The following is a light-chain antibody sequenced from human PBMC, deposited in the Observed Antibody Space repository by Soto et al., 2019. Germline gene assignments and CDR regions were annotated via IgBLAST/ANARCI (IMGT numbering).Light chain of an antibody. CDR1: QSISGY. J-gene: IGKJ5*01. Sequence: DIQMTQSPSSLSASVGDRVTITCRASQSISGYLNWYQQKPGKAPNLLIYAASSLQSGVPSRFSGSGSGTDFTLTISSLQPEDFATYYCQQSYSIPQITFGQGTRLEIK. CDR3: QQSYSIPQIT. V-gene: IGKV1-39*01. CDR2: AAS.